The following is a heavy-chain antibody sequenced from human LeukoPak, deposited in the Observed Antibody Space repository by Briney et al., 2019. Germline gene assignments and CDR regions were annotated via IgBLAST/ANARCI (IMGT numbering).Heavy chain of an antibody. CDR2: IYWDDDK. V-gene: IGHV2-5*08. CDR3: AHRNYDSANYDY. J-gene: IGHJ4*02. Sequence: TLSLTCTVSGGSISTYFWSWIRQPPGKALEWLALIYWDDDKRYSPSLKSRLSITKDTSKNQVVLTMTNMDPVDTATYYCAHRNYDSANYDYWGQGTLVTVSS. CDR1: GGSISTY. D-gene: IGHD3-10*01.